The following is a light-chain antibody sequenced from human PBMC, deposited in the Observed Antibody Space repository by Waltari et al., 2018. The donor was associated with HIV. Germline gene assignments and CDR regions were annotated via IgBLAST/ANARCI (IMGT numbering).Light chain of an antibody. CDR3: QQYNNWPPAT. V-gene: IGKV3-15*01. CDR2: GAS. J-gene: IGKJ2*01. CDR1: QTIGRN. Sequence: EIMMTPSPATLSVSLGERATLSCRASQTIGRNLAWYQQKPGQVPRLLIYGASTRATGIPARFSGSGSGTEFTLTISSLQSEDFAVYYCQQYNNWPPATFGQGTKLEIK.